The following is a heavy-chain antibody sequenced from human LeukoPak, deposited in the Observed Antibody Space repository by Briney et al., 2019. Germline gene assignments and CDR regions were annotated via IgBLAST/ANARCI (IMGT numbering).Heavy chain of an antibody. CDR2: IYYSGST. CDR3: ARVEALYSSSSVFWFDP. CDR1: GGSISSSSYY. D-gene: IGHD6-6*01. J-gene: IGHJ5*02. V-gene: IGHV4-39*07. Sequence: PSETLSLTCTVSGGSISSSSYYWGWIRQPPGKGLEWIGSIYYSGSTYYNPSLKSRVTISVDTSKNQFSLKLSSVTAADTAVYYCARVEALYSSSSVFWFDPWGQGTLVTVSS.